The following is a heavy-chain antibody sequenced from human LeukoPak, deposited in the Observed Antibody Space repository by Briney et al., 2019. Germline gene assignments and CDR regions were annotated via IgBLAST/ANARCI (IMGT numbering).Heavy chain of an antibody. J-gene: IGHJ4*02. V-gene: IGHV1-69*13. CDR3: AIVVTDILTGYWYYFDY. CDR2: IIPIFGTA. Sequence: SVKVSCKASGGTFSSYAISWVRQAPGQGLEWMGGIIPIFGTANYAQKFQGRVTITADESTSTAYMELSSLRFEDTAVYYCAIVVTDILTGYWYYFDYWGQGTLVTVSS. D-gene: IGHD3-9*01. CDR1: GGTFSSYA.